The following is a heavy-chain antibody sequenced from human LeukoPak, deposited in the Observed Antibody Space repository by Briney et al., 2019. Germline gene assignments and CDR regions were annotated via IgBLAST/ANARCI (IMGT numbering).Heavy chain of an antibody. CDR2: INHSGST. D-gene: IGHD3-9*01. CDR3: ARGPQYYDILTGYSPNYYYYYMDV. V-gene: IGHV4-34*01. Sequence: PSETLSLTCAVYGGSFSGYYWSWIRQPPGKGLEWIGEINHSGSTNYNPSLKSRVTISVDTSKNQFSLKLSSVTAADTAVYYCARGPQYYDILTGYSPNYYYYYMDVWGKGTTVTVSS. CDR1: GGSFSGYY. J-gene: IGHJ6*03.